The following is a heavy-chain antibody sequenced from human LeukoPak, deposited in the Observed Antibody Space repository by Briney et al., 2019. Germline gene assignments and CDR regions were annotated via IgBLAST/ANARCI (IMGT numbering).Heavy chain of an antibody. CDR2: INHSGST. V-gene: IGHV4-34*01. Sequence: SETLSLTCAVYGGSFSGCYWSWIRQPPGKGLEWIGEINHSGSTNYNPSLKSRVTISVDTSKNQFSLKLSSVTAADTAVYYCATGAYYYDSSGYRDYWGQGTLVTVSS. J-gene: IGHJ4*02. CDR1: GGSFSGCY. CDR3: ATGAYYYDSSGYRDY. D-gene: IGHD3-22*01.